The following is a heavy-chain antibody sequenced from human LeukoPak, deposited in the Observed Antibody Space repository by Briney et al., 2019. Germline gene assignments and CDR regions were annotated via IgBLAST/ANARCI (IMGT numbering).Heavy chain of an antibody. D-gene: IGHD1-26*01. V-gene: IGHV4-39*07. Sequence: SETLSLTCTVSGGSISSSSYYWGWIRQPPGTGLEWIGSIYYSGSTYYNPSLKSRVTISVDTSKNQFSLKLSSVTAADTAVYYCARSIEWELLSNTGFDYWGQGTLVTVSS. J-gene: IGHJ4*02. CDR3: ARSIEWELLSNTGFDY. CDR1: GGSISSSSYY. CDR2: IYYSGST.